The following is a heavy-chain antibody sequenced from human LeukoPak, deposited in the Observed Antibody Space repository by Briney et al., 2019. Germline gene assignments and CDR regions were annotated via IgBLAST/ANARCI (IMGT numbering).Heavy chain of an antibody. D-gene: IGHD3-10*02. CDR1: GFMFSSFS. CDR2: ISAGGST. CDR3: AKRPAAVRGVIPYLDY. V-gene: IGHV3-23*01. Sequence: GSLRLSCAASGFMFSSFSMSWVRHVPGKGLEWVSTISAGGSTYYADSVKGRFTISRDNSKNTLFLQMNSLRAEDTAIYYCAKRPAAVRGVIPYLDYWGQGTLVTVSS. J-gene: IGHJ4*02.